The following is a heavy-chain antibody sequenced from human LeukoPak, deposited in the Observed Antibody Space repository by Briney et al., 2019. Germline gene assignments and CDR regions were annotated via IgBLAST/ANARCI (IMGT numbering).Heavy chain of an antibody. Sequence: SETLSLTCGVYGGSFSGYYWSWIRQPPGKGLEWIGEINHSGGTNYNPSLKSRVTISLDTSKNQLSLKLSSVTAADTAVYYCARGLNKYDDFCSGYYPLDYWGQGALVTVSS. CDR3: ARGLNKYDDFCSGYYPLDY. CDR2: INHSGGT. CDR1: GGSFSGYY. J-gene: IGHJ4*02. V-gene: IGHV4-34*01. D-gene: IGHD3-3*01.